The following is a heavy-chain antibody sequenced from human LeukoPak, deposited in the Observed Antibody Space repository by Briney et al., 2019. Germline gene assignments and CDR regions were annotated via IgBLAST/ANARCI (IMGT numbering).Heavy chain of an antibody. CDR3: AKDVISVAGTPRYFDY. Sequence: GGSLRLSCAASVFTFSTSGFHWVRQAPGKGLEWVAFIPSDGSDNYYANSVKGRFTISRDNSKNTLYLQMNNLRDEDTAVYYCAKDVISVAGTPRYFDYWGQGTLVTVSS. CDR2: IPSDGSDN. J-gene: IGHJ4*02. V-gene: IGHV3-30*02. D-gene: IGHD6-19*01. CDR1: VFTFSTSG.